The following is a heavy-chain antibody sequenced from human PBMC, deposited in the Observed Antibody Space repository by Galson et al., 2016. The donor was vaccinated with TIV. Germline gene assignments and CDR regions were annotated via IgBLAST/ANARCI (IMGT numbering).Heavy chain of an antibody. CDR3: ARAPYGENWYFDL. CDR1: DGSISSHH. Sequence: ETLSLTCTVSDGSISSHHWSWIRQPAGKGLEWIGYIYYSGNTNYNYNPSLESRVTMSVDTSKSQLSLELNSVTAADTGVYFCARAPYGENWYFDLWGRGTLVTVSS. CDR2: IYYSGNTNY. V-gene: IGHV4-59*08. D-gene: IGHD4-17*01. J-gene: IGHJ2*01.